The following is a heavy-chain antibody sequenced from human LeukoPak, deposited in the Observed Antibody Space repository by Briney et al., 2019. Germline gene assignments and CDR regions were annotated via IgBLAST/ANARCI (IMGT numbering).Heavy chain of an antibody. D-gene: IGHD3-22*01. CDR3: AREHYDSSGSMWFDP. CDR1: GYTFTGYY. J-gene: IGHJ5*02. Sequence: ASVKVSCKASGYTFTGYYMHWVRQAPGQGLEWMGWINTNTGNPTYAQGFTGRFVFSLDTSVSTAYLQISSLKAEDTAVYYCAREHYDSSGSMWFDPWGQGTLVTVSS. CDR2: INTNTGNP. V-gene: IGHV7-4-1*02.